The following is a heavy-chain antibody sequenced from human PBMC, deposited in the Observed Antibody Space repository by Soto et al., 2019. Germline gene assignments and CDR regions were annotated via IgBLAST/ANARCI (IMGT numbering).Heavy chain of an antibody. CDR1: GFTFSSYA. CDR3: VGSSGYYYGYFDY. Sequence: GSLRLSCAASGFTFSSYAMSWVRQAPGKGLEWVSAISGSGGSTYYADSVKGRFTISRDNSKNTLYLQMNSLRAEDTAVYYCVGSSGYYYGYFDYWGQGTLVTVSS. J-gene: IGHJ4*02. V-gene: IGHV3-23*01. CDR2: ISGSGGST. D-gene: IGHD3-22*01.